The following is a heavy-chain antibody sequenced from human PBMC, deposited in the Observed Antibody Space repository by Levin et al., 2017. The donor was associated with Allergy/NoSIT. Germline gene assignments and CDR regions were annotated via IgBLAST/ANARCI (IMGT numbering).Heavy chain of an antibody. CDR1: GGSFSGYY. D-gene: IGHD3-10*01. Sequence: SCAVYGGSFSGYYWSWIRQPPGKGLEWIGEINHSGSTNYNPSLKSRVTISVDTSKNQFSLKLSSVTAADTAVYYCARARIMVRGVITYYYYGMDVWGQGTTVTVSS. CDR3: ARARIMVRGVITYYYYGMDV. CDR2: INHSGST. J-gene: IGHJ6*02. V-gene: IGHV4-34*01.